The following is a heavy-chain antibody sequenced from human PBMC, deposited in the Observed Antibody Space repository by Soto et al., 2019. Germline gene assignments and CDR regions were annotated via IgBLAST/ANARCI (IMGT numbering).Heavy chain of an antibody. Sequence: QVQLVESGGGVVQPGRSLRLSCAASGFTFSTYAMHWVRQAPGKGLEWVAVISSDGSNKYYADSVKGRFTISRDNSKNPLYLQMNSLRDEDTTVYYCARSNYGGNSCCFWGLGTLVTVSS. V-gene: IGHV3-30-3*01. CDR1: GFTFSTYA. CDR3: ARSNYGGNSCCF. D-gene: IGHD4-17*01. J-gene: IGHJ4*02. CDR2: ISSDGSNK.